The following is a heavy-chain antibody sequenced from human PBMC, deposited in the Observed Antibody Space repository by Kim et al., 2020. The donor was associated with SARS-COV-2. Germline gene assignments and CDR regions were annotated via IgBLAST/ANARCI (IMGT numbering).Heavy chain of an antibody. CDR3: ARVLGTVATNYYYYYYGMDV. V-gene: IGHV1-18*01. J-gene: IGHJ6*02. CDR2: ISAYNGNT. Sequence: ASVKVSCKASGYTFTSYGISWVRQAPGQGLEWMGWISAYNGNTNYAQKLQGRVTMTTDTSTSTAYMELRSLRSDDTAVYYCARVLGTVATNYYYYYYGMDVWGQGTTVTVSS. CDR1: GYTFTSYG. D-gene: IGHD2-21*02.